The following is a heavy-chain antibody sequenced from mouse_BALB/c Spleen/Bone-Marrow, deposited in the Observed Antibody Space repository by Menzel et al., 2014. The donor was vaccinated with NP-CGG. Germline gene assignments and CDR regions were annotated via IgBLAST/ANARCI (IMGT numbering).Heavy chain of an antibody. Sequence: DVKLVASGGGLVQPGGSRTLYCAASGFTFSDYGMAWVREAPGKGAEWAAFISNLAYIIYNTGTMTGRLTISRENAKNTLYLEMGILRSEDTAMYYCARALAYGSSFDYWGQGTTLTVSS. CDR2: ISNLAYII. D-gene: IGHD1-1*01. J-gene: IGHJ2*01. CDR1: GFTFSDYG. V-gene: IGHV5-15*02. CDR3: ARALAYGSSFDY.